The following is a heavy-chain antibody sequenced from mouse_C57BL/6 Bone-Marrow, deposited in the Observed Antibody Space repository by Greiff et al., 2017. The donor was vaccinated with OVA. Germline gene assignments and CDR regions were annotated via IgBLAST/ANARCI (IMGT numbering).Heavy chain of an antibody. V-gene: IGHV2-3*01. Sequence: VMLVESGPGLVAPSQSLSITCTVSGFSLTSYGVSWVRQPPGKGLEWLGVIWGDGSTNYHSALISRLSISKDNSKSQVFLKLNRLQTDDTATYYCASSTMVTTRALVAYWGQGTLVTVSA. CDR2: IWGDGST. CDR3: ASSTMVTTRALVAY. D-gene: IGHD2-2*01. J-gene: IGHJ3*01. CDR1: GFSLTSYG.